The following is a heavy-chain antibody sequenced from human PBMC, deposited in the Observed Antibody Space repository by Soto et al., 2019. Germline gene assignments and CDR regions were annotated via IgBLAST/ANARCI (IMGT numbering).Heavy chain of an antibody. D-gene: IGHD3-16*01. CDR1: GFTFSDSA. Sequence: GESLKISCAASGFTFSDSAMGWVRQAPGKGLEWVSSISASGYSTYYADSVKGRFTISRDTSKNTLYLQTNSLRAEDTAMYYCAKMGRDAYKPIDSWGQGSLVTV. CDR2: ISASGYST. J-gene: IGHJ4*02. CDR3: AKMGRDAYKPIDS. V-gene: IGHV3-23*01.